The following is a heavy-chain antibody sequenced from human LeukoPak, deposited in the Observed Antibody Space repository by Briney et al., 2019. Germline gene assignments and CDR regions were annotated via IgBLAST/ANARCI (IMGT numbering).Heavy chain of an antibody. J-gene: IGHJ3*02. D-gene: IGHD5-12*01. V-gene: IGHV4-31*03. CDR1: GGSISSGGYY. CDR2: IYYSGST. CDR3: ARAETIVATEPDAFDI. Sequence: SETLSLTCTVSGGSISSGGYYWSWIRQHPGKGLEWIGYIYYSGSTYYNPSLKSRVTISVDTSKNQFSLKLSSVTAADTAVYYCARAETIVATEPDAFDIWGQGTMVTVSS.